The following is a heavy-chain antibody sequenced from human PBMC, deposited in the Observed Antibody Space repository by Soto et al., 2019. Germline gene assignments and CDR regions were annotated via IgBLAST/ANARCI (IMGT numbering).Heavy chain of an antibody. D-gene: IGHD2-2*02. CDR2: INHSGST. Sequence: QVQLQQWGAGLLKPSETLSLTCAVYGGSFSGYYWSWIRQPPGKGLEWIGEINHSGSTNYNPSLKSRVNISVDTSKNQCSLKLSSVTAADTAVYYCAIAYCSSTSCYRGYYYYGMDVWGQGTTVTVSS. CDR1: GGSFSGYY. J-gene: IGHJ6*02. V-gene: IGHV4-34*01. CDR3: AIAYCSSTSCYRGYYYYGMDV.